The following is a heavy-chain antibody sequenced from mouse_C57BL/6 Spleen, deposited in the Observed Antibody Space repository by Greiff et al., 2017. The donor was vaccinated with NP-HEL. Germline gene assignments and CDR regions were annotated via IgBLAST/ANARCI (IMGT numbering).Heavy chain of an antibody. D-gene: IGHD2-1*01. J-gene: IGHJ1*03. CDR1: GFTFSSYG. CDR3: ARPEEYYGNPYWYFDV. V-gene: IGHV5-6*01. Sequence: EVKLVESGGDLVKPGGSLKLSCAASGFTFSSYGMSWVRQTPDKRLEWVATISSGGSYTYYPDSVKGRFTISRDNAKNTLYLQMSSLKSEDTAMYYCARPEEYYGNPYWYFDVWGTGTTVTVSS. CDR2: ISSGGSYT.